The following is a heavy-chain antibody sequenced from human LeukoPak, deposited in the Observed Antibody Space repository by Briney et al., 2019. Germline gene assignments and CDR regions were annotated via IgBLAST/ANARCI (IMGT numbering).Heavy chain of an antibody. CDR3: AKFKGHYGDSEYYFDY. J-gene: IGHJ4*02. CDR2: ITGGSDYI. D-gene: IGHD3-10*01. Sequence: GGSLRLSCAASGFTFSSYGMSWVRQAPGKGLEWVSCITGGSDYIFYADSVRGRFTISRDNAKNSLYLQMNSLRAEDTAVYYCAKFKGHYGDSEYYFDYWGQGTLVTVSS. V-gene: IGHV3-21*01. CDR1: GFTFSSYG.